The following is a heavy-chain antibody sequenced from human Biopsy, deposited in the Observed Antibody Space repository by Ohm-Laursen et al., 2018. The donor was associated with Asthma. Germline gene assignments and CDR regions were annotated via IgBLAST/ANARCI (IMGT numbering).Heavy chain of an antibody. CDR3: AKDPRIYGDNLAGMDV. CDR1: GFSFSEFV. V-gene: IGHV3-30*18. J-gene: IGHJ6*02. CDR2: ISYDGSTK. D-gene: IGHD4-17*01. Sequence: SLRLSCAASGFSFSEFVMHWVRQAPGKGLEWVAVISYDGSTKYYADSVKGRFTISRDNSKNTLYLQMSSLRVEDTAVYYCAKDPRIYGDNLAGMDVWGQGTAVNVSS.